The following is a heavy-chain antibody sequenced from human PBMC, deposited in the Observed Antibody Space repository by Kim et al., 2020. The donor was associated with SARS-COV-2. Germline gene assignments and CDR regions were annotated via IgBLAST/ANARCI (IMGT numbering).Heavy chain of an antibody. Sequence: GGSLRLSCAASGFIFSRYWMSWVRQTPGKRLEWVAKINHDGSDKYYVDSVKGRFTISRDDAKNSLYLEMNSLRGEDTAVYYCVRDRLRGVAWGWGQGTLV. CDR1: GFIFSRYW. CDR2: INHDGSDK. CDR3: VRDRLRGVAWG. J-gene: IGHJ4*02. V-gene: IGHV3-7*01. D-gene: IGHD7-27*01.